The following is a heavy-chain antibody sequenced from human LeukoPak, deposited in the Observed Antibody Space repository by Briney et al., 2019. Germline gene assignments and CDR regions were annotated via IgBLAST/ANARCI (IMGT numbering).Heavy chain of an antibody. CDR3: AKGGDYGDYVSAFDI. CDR2: IRYDGSNK. J-gene: IGHJ3*02. D-gene: IGHD4-17*01. Sequence: PGGSLRLSCAASGFTFSSYGMHWVRQAPGKGLEWVAFIRYDGSNKYYADSVKGRFTISRDNSKNTLYLQMNSLRAEDTAVYYCAKGGDYGDYVSAFDIWGQGTMVTVSS. V-gene: IGHV3-30*02. CDR1: GFTFSSYG.